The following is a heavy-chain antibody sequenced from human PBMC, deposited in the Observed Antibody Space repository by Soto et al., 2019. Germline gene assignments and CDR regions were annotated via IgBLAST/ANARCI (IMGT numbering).Heavy chain of an antibody. CDR2: IYYSGST. V-gene: IGHV4-31*03. Sequence: SETLSLTCTVSGGSISSGGYYWSWIRQHPGKGLEWIGYIYYSGSTYYNPSLKSRVTISVDTSKNQFSLKLSSVTAADTAVYYCARDFQNWSDPWGQGTLVTVSS. CDR3: ARDFQNWSDP. J-gene: IGHJ5*02. CDR1: GGSISSGGYY.